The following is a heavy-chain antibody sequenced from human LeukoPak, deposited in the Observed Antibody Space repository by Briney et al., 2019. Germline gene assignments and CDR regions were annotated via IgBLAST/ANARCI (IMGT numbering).Heavy chain of an antibody. V-gene: IGHV3-23*01. CDR1: GFTFSSHD. Sequence: GGSLRLSCAASGFTFSSHDMTWVRQAPGKGLEWVSAIGGIGCDTYYADYVKGRFTISRDNSKNTLNLQMNSLRAEDSAVYYCAREEAVRRFGHDYWGQGTLVTVSS. D-gene: IGHD6-6*01. CDR3: AREEAVRRFGHDY. J-gene: IGHJ4*02. CDR2: IGGIGCDT.